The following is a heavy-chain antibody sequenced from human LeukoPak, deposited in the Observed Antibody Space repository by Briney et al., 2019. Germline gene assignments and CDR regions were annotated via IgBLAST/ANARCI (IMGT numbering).Heavy chain of an antibody. Sequence: PSETLSLTRTVSGGSISSDYWSWIRQPPGKGLEWVAYIYNSGSTSYNPSLKSRVTISMNTSKNQFSLKLSSVTAADTAVYYCARGPGGGSYSDAFDIWGQGTMVTVSS. CDR2: IYNSGST. J-gene: IGHJ3*02. D-gene: IGHD1-26*01. CDR1: GGSISSDY. V-gene: IGHV4-59*01. CDR3: ARGPGGGSYSDAFDI.